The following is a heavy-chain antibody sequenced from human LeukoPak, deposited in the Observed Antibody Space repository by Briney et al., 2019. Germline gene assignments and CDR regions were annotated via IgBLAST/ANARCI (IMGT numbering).Heavy chain of an antibody. CDR2: IIPIFGTA. CDR3: ARDSGAARPLF. Sequence: GASVTVSCKASGGTFSSYAISWVRQAPGQGLEWMGGIIPIFGTANYAQKFQGRVTITADESTSTAYMELSSPRSEDTAVYYCARDSGAARPLFWGQGTLVTVSS. V-gene: IGHV1-69*13. D-gene: IGHD6-6*01. CDR1: GGTFSSYA. J-gene: IGHJ4*02.